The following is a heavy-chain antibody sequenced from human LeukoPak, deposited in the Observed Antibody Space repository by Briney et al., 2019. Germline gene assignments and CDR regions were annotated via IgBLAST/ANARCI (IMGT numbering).Heavy chain of an antibody. CDR3: ARSDCSSTSCYYLDI. D-gene: IGHD2-2*01. CDR1: GYTFTGYY. Sequence: TSVKVSCKASGYTFTGYYMHWVRQAPGQGLEWMGWINPNSGGTNYARKFQGRVTMTRDTSISTAYMELSRLRSDDTAVYYCARSDCSSTSCYYLDIWGQGTMVTVSS. V-gene: IGHV1-2*02. CDR2: INPNSGGT. J-gene: IGHJ3*02.